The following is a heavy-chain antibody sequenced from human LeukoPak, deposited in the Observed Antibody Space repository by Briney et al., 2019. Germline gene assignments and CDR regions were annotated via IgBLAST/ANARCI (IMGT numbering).Heavy chain of an antibody. CDR1: GFTFTASA. V-gene: IGHV3-73*01. CDR3: SRHDPRSVSDFDY. Sequence: GGSLRLSCAASGFTFTASAIHWVRQASGRGLEWVGRIRSKPNNYATGYSASVKGRFTISRDDSKNTAYLQMNSLKTEDTAVYYCSRHDPRSVSDFDYWGQGILVTVSS. D-gene: IGHD6-19*01. CDR2: IRSKPNNYAT. J-gene: IGHJ4*02.